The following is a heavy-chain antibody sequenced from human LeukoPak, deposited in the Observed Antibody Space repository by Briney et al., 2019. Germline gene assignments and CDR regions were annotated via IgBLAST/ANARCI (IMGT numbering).Heavy chain of an antibody. CDR2: ISSSSDYT. Sequence: GGSLRLSCAASGFTFSDYYMSWIRQAPGKGLEWVSYISSSSDYTKYADSVRGRFTISRDNAKNSLFLQMNSLRAEDTAVYYCAKDLGGGSGCYDLWGRGTLVTVSS. V-gene: IGHV3-11*06. D-gene: IGHD6-19*01. CDR3: AKDLGGGSGCYDL. CDR1: GFTFSDYY. J-gene: IGHJ2*01.